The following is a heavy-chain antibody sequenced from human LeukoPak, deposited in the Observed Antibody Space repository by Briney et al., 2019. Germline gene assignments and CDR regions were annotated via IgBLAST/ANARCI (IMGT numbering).Heavy chain of an antibody. Sequence: GGSLRLSCATSGITVSSDYLSWVRQAPGKGLEWVSVIYSGGSTHYADSVKGRFTISRDNSKNTLYLQMDSLRAGDTAVYYCARGRLRVIDAFDIWGQGTMVTVSS. J-gene: IGHJ3*02. V-gene: IGHV3-66*01. D-gene: IGHD2-21*01. CDR3: ARGRLRVIDAFDI. CDR1: GITVSSDY. CDR2: IYSGGST.